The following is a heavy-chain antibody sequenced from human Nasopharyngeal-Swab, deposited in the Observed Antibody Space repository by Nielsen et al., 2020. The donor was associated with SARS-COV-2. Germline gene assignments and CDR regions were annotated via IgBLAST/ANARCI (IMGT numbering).Heavy chain of an antibody. D-gene: IGHD2/OR15-2a*01. V-gene: IGHV3-33*01. CDR2: IWYDGSNK. CDR1: GFTCSSYG. Sequence: GGSLRLSCAASGFTCSSYGMHWVRQDPGKGLEWVAVIWYDGSNKYYADSVKGRFTISRDNSKNTLYLQMNSLRAEDTAVYYCARGNRPVAFDIWGQGTMVTVSS. CDR3: ARGNRPVAFDI. J-gene: IGHJ3*02.